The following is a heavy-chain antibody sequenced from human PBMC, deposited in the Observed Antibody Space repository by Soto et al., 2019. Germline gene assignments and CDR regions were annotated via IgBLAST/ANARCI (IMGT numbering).Heavy chain of an antibody. CDR2: LDGAGGST. D-gene: IGHD3-10*01. CDR3: AAPRDEYGSGVSWFTYVMDI. Sequence: GGSLRLSCLASGFTFSDFAMTWVRHVPGRGLEWVASLDGAGGSTYYAESVRGRFSISRDNSQNTLFLQMKRLTVDDTAIYYCAAPRDEYGSGVSWFTYVMDIWGQGTTVTVSS. V-gene: IGHV3-23*05. J-gene: IGHJ6*02. CDR1: GFTFSDFA.